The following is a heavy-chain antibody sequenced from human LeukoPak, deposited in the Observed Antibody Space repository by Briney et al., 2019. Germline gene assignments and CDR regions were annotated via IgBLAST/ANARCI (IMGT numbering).Heavy chain of an antibody. Sequence: GASVKVSCKASGYTFTGYYIHWVRQAPGQGLEWMGWISAYNGNTNYAQKLQGRVTMTTDTSTSTAYMELRSLRSDDTAVYYCARSLAPTYYYGPGSAFDIWGQGTMVTVSS. V-gene: IGHV1-18*04. CDR3: ARSLAPTYYYGPGSAFDI. J-gene: IGHJ3*02. CDR1: GYTFTGYY. CDR2: ISAYNGNT. D-gene: IGHD3-10*01.